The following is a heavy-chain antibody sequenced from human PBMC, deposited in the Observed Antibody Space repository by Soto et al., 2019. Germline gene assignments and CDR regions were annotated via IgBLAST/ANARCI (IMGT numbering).Heavy chain of an antibody. Sequence: SETLSLTCAVYGGSFSGYYWSWIRQPPGTGLEWIGEINHSGSTNYNPSLKSRVTISVDTSKNQFSLKLSSVTAADTAVYYCARGSFGDYDYYYYYMDVWGKGTTVTVSS. V-gene: IGHV4-34*01. CDR2: INHSGST. D-gene: IGHD4-17*01. CDR1: GGSFSGYY. CDR3: ARGSFGDYDYYYYYMDV. J-gene: IGHJ6*03.